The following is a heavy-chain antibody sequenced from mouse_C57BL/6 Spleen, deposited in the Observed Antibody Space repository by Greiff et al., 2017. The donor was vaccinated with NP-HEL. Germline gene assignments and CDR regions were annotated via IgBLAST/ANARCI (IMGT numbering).Heavy chain of an antibody. V-gene: IGHV3-6*01. CDR1: GYSITSGYY. J-gene: IGHJ2*01. CDR3: ARAPVYGSPFDY. D-gene: IGHD1-1*01. Sequence: ESGPGLVNPSQSLSLTCSVTGYSITSGYYWNWIRQFPGNKLEWMGYISYDGSNNYNPSLKNRISITRDTSKNQFFLKLNSVTTEDTATYYCARAPVYGSPFDYWGQGTTLTVSS. CDR2: ISYDGSN.